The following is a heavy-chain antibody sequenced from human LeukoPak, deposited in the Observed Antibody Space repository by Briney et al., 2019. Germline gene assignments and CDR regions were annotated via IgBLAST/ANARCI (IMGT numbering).Heavy chain of an antibody. CDR2: MNPNSGNT. D-gene: IGHD5-12*01. V-gene: IGHV1-8*01. CDR3: ARRWLSYYYYYYMDV. CDR1: GYTFTSYD. J-gene: IGHJ6*03. Sequence: ASVKVSCKASGYTFTSYDINWVRQGTGQGLEWMGWMNPNSGNTGYAQKFQGRVTMTRNTSISTAYMELSSLRSEDTAVYYCARRWLSYYYYYYMDVWGKGTTVTVSS.